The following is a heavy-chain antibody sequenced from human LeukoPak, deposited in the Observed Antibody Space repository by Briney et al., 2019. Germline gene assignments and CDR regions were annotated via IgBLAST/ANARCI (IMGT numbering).Heavy chain of an antibody. CDR3: ARPTTFGGLGY. CDR1: GFTFNTYG. D-gene: IGHD3-16*01. J-gene: IGHJ4*02. CDR2: ISDVSSTI. Sequence: GGSLRLSCAASGFTFNTYGMNWVRQAPGKGLEWISYISDVSSTIYYADSVKGRFTISRDNAKNSLYLQTNSLRAEDTAVYYCARPTTFGGLGYWGQGTLVTVSS. V-gene: IGHV3-48*04.